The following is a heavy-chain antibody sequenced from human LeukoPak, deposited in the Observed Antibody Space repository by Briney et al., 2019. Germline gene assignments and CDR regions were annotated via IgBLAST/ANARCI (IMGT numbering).Heavy chain of an antibody. V-gene: IGHV3-30*18. Sequence: PGDSLRLSCAASGFAFTKYWMTWVREAPGKGLEWVAVISYDGSNKYYADSVKGRFTISRDNSKNTLYLQMNSLRAEDTAVYYCAKVAVEYYYGSGSFDYWGQGTLVTLSS. CDR1: GFAFTKYW. CDR3: AKVAVEYYYGSGSFDY. J-gene: IGHJ4*02. CDR2: ISYDGSNK. D-gene: IGHD3-10*01.